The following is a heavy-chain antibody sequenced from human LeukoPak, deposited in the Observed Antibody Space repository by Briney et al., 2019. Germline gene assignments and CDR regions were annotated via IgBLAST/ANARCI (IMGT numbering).Heavy chain of an antibody. J-gene: IGHJ6*03. CDR3: ARGSTSPMAGYYYYMDV. CDR2: IIPIFGTA. D-gene: IGHD2-2*01. CDR1: GGTFSSYA. Sequence: SVKVSCKASGGTFSSYAISWVRQAPGQGLEWMGGIIPIFGTANYAQKFQGRVTITTDESTSTAYMELSSLRSEDTAVYYCARGSTSPMAGYYYYMDVWGQGTTVTVSS. V-gene: IGHV1-69*05.